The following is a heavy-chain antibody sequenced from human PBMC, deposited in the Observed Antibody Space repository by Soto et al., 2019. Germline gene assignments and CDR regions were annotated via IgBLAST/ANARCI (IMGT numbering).Heavy chain of an antibody. J-gene: IGHJ4*02. Sequence: QLQLQESGPGLVKPSETLSLTCTVSGGSISSSSYYWGWIRQPPGKGLEWIGSIYYSGSTYYNPSPKSRVTISVDTSKNQSSLKLSSVTAADTAVYYCARLQIDIVVVTEYYFGCWGQGTLVTVSS. CDR2: IYYSGST. V-gene: IGHV4-39*01. D-gene: IGHD2-21*02. CDR3: ARLQIDIVVVTEYYFGC. CDR1: GGSISSSSYY.